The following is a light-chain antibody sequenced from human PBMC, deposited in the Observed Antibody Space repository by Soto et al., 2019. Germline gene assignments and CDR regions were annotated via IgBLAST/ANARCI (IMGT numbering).Light chain of an antibody. J-gene: IGKJ2*01. Sequence: EIVLTQSPGTLSLSPGERATLSCRASQSVSSSHLAWYQQKPGPAPRLLIYGASSRATGIPDRFSGSGSGTDFTLTISSLEPDDFAVYYCQQYGSSPPYTFGQGTKLEIK. CDR1: QSVSSSH. CDR2: GAS. V-gene: IGKV3-20*01. CDR3: QQYGSSPPYT.